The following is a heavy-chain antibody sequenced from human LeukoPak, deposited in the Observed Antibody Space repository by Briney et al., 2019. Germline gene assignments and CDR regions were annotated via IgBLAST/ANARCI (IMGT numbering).Heavy chain of an antibody. CDR2: IYTRGST. CDR1: LGSISNDY. D-gene: IGHD3-10*01. V-gene: IGHV4-4*07. CDR3: ARGGTYGSGRNQHTTLDY. J-gene: IGHJ4*02. Sequence: PSETLSLTCTVSLGSISNDYRSSIRQAAGKELEWIGRIYTRGSTNSNPSLKSRVTISLDKSKKQFSLNLNSVTAADTAVYYCARGGTYGSGRNQHTTLDYWGQGTLVTVSS.